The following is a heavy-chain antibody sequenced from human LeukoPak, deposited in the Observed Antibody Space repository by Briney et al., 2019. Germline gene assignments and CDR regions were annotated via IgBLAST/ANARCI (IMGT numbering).Heavy chain of an antibody. CDR2: ISGSGGST. J-gene: IGHJ4*02. V-gene: IGHV3-23*01. CDR3: ARQSSASQYYFDC. D-gene: IGHD6-19*01. CDR1: GFTFSSYV. Sequence: GGSLRLSCAASGFTFSSYVMSWVRQAPGKGLEWVSVISGSGGSTYYADSVKGRFTISRDSSKNTLFLQMNSLRAEDTAVYYCARQSSASQYYFDCWGQGTLVTVSS.